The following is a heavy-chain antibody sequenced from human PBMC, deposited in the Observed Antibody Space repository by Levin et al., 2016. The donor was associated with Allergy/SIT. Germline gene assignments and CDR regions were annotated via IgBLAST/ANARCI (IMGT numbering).Heavy chain of an antibody. CDR3: ARGIKSGQTGYSFDS. CDR1: GGSISSGSYY. CDR2: ISTSATT. D-gene: IGHD7-27*01. Sequence: SETLSLTCTVSGGSISSGSYYWSWIRQPAGKGLEYIGRISTSATTNYNPSLKSRVTIPLDTSKNQFSLKLSSVTATDTAVYYCARGIKSGQTGYSFDSWGQGILVTVSS. V-gene: IGHV4-61*02. J-gene: IGHJ4*02.